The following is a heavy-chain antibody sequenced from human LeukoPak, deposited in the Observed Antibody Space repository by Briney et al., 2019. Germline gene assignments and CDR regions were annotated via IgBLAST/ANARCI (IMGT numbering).Heavy chain of an antibody. V-gene: IGHV3-23*01. J-gene: IGHJ4*02. Sequence: PGGSLRLSCAASGFTFNNYAMSWVRQAPGKGLEWVSGISGNGALTYYADSVKGRFTISRDNSKNTLYLQMNSLRAEDTAVYYCARPSSSGWSKFDYWGQGTLVTVSS. CDR1: GFTFNNYA. D-gene: IGHD6-19*01. CDR2: ISGNGALT. CDR3: ARPSSSGWSKFDY.